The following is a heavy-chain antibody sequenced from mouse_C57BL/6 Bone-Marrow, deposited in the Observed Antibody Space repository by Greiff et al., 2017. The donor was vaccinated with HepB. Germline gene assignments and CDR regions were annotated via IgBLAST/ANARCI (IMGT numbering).Heavy chain of an antibody. J-gene: IGHJ3*01. CDR2: IYPGSGST. CDR1: GYTFTSYW. Sequence: QVQLQQSGAELVKPGASVKLSCKASGYTFTSYWITWVKQRPGQGLEWIGDIYPGSGSTNYNEKFKSKATLTVDTSSSTAYMQLSSLTSEDSAVYYCARRPFYYDYAWFAYWGQGTLVTVSA. CDR3: ARRPFYYDYAWFAY. V-gene: IGHV1-55*01. D-gene: IGHD2-4*01.